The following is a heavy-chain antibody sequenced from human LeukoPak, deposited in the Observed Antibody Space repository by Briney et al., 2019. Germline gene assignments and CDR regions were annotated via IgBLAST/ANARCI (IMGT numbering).Heavy chain of an antibody. D-gene: IGHD3-16*01. CDR3: AMAPFDWYFDL. CDR2: VYYSGST. CDR1: SVSISSSTYY. V-gene: IGHV4-39*07. Sequence: SETLSLTCTVSSVSISSSTYYWGWIRQPPEKRLEWIGTVYYSGSTYYNPSLKSRITISVDTSNNQFSLKLSSVTAADTAVYYCAMAPFDWYFDLWGRGTLVTVSS. J-gene: IGHJ2*01.